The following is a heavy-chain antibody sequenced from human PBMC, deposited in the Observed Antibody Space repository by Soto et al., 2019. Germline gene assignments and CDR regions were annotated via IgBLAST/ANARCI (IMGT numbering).Heavy chain of an antibody. CDR3: TRRDFWSGYYLRDWFDP. Sequence: PGGSLRLSCTASGFTFGDYAMSWVRQAPGKGLEWVGFIRSKAYGGTTEYAASVKGRFTISRDDSKSIAYLQMNSLKTEDTAVYYCTRRDFWSGYYLRDWFDPWGQGTLVTVSS. CDR2: IRSKAYGGTT. D-gene: IGHD3-3*01. V-gene: IGHV3-49*04. CDR1: GFTFGDYA. J-gene: IGHJ5*02.